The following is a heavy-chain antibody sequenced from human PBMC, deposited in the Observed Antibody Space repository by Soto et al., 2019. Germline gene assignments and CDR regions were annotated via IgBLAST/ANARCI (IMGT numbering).Heavy chain of an antibody. D-gene: IGHD5-12*01. V-gene: IGHV3-33*01. CDR3: AREYGYIGQYYYGMDV. Sequence: PGGSLRLSCAASGFTFSSYGMHWVRQAPGKGLEWVAVIWYDGSNKYYADSVKGRFTISRDNSKNTLYLQMNSLRAEDTAVYYCAREYGYIGQYYYGMDVWGQGTTVTGSS. CDR1: GFTFSSYG. J-gene: IGHJ6*02. CDR2: IWYDGSNK.